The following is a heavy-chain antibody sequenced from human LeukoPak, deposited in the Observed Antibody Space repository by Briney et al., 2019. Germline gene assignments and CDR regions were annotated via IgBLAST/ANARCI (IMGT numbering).Heavy chain of an antibody. V-gene: IGHV3-23*01. CDR3: AKAGRQQAVAGWIEY. J-gene: IGHJ4*02. CDR1: GFTFSNYV. D-gene: IGHD6-19*01. CDR2: IGGGATT. Sequence: GGSLRLSCAASGFTFSNYVMSWVRQAPGKGLEWVSAIGGGATTYYADYVKGRFTISRDNSKNTLYLQMNSLRAEDTAIYYCAKAGRQQAVAGWIEYWGQRTLVTVS.